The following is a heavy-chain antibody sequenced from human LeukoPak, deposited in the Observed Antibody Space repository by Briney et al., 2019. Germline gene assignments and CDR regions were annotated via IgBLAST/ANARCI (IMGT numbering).Heavy chain of an antibody. Sequence: ASVKVSCKASGYTFTGYYMHWVRQAPGQGLEWMGWTNPNSGGTNYAQKFQGRVTMTRDTSISTAYMELSRLRSDDTAVYYCARVGSGSYDGVGAFDIWGQGTMVTVSS. CDR2: TNPNSGGT. D-gene: IGHD1-26*01. CDR1: GYTFTGYY. CDR3: ARVGSGSYDGVGAFDI. J-gene: IGHJ3*02. V-gene: IGHV1-2*02.